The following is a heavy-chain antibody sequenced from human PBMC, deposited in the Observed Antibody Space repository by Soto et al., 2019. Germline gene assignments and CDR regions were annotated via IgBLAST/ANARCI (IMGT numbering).Heavy chain of an antibody. CDR1: GFTFSSYS. V-gene: IGHV3-21*01. CDR3: ASNDVLRFLFPSVEFHPDDAFDI. CDR2: ISSSSSYI. J-gene: IGHJ3*02. D-gene: IGHD3-3*01. Sequence: GGSLRLSCAASGFTFSSYSMNWVRQAPGKGLEWVSSISSSSSYIYYADSVKGRFTISRDNAKNSLYLQMNSLRAEDTAVYYCASNDVLRFLFPSVEFHPDDAFDIWGQGTMVTVSS.